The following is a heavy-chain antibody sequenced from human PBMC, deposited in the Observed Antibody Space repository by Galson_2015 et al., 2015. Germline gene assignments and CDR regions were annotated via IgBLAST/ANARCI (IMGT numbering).Heavy chain of an antibody. V-gene: IGHV3-48*02. CDR2: ISSSSGTI. Sequence: SLRLSCATSGFTFSSYSMNWVRQAPGKGLEWVSYISSSSGTIYYADSVKGRFTISRDNANNSLYLQMNSLGDEDTAVYYCARVLSPGYWGQGALVTVSS. CDR3: ARVLSPGY. CDR1: GFTFSSYS. J-gene: IGHJ4*02.